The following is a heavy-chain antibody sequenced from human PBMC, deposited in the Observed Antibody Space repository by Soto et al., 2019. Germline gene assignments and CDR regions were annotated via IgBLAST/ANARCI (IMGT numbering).Heavy chain of an antibody. J-gene: IGHJ6*02. Sequence: ESGGGLVQAGGSLRLFCAVSGFTFSSYEMNWVRQAPGKGLEWVSYIGTSGKTIYYADSVRGRFTISRDNAKNSLYLQMNSLRAEDTAVYFCARDPAIYSGKFDYGLDGWGRGTTVTVSS. CDR1: GFTFSSYE. CDR3: ARDPAIYSGKFDYGLDG. V-gene: IGHV3-48*03. D-gene: IGHD4-4*01. CDR2: IGTSGKTI.